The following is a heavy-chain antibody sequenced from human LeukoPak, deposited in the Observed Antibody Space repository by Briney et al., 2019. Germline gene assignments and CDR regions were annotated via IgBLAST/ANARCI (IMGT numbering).Heavy chain of an antibody. CDR1: GFSFYNAW. CDR2: IRSNSDGGTI. D-gene: IGHD3-22*01. CDR3: AADFYDST. Sequence: GGSLRLSCATSGFSFYNAWMNWVRQAPGKGLEWVGRIRSNSDGGTIDYAAPVKGRFTLSRDDSKDTLYLQMNSLQTEDTAVYYCAADFYDSTWGQGTLVTVSS. V-gene: IGHV3-15*07. J-gene: IGHJ5*02.